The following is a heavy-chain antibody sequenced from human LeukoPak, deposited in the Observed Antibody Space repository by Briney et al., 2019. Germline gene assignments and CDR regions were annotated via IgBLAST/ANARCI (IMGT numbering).Heavy chain of an antibody. Sequence: GGSLRLFCAASGFTFSSYAMSWFRQAPGKGLEWASAISGSGGSTYYADSVKGRFTISRDNSKNTLYLQMNSLRAEDTAVYYCAKDLEEYCSGGSCYAHGYWGQGTLVTVSS. CDR3: AKDLEEYCSGGSCYAHGY. J-gene: IGHJ4*02. CDR2: ISGSGGST. D-gene: IGHD2-15*01. CDR1: GFTFSSYA. V-gene: IGHV3-23*01.